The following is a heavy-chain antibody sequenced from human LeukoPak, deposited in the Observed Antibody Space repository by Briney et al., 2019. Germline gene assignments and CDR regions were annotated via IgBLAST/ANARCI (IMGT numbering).Heavy chain of an antibody. CDR2: IRFDGSNN. Sequence: PGGSLRLSCAASGFTFSSYEMNWVRQAPGKGLEWVAFIRFDGSNNYYADSVKGRFTISRDNSKNTLYLQMNSLRAEDTAVYYCAKDGGGYYPYYYYYMDVWGKGTTVTISS. V-gene: IGHV3-30*02. D-gene: IGHD3-22*01. CDR1: GFTFSSYE. CDR3: AKDGGGYYPYYYYYMDV. J-gene: IGHJ6*03.